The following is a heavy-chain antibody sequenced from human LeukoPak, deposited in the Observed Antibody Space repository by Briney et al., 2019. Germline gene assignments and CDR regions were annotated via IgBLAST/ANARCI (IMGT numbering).Heavy chain of an antibody. D-gene: IGHD2-2*01. CDR3: ASPLGYCSSTSCYSVGAFDI. CDR2: IYYSGST. CDR1: GGSISSSSYY. V-gene: IGHV4-39*01. J-gene: IGHJ3*02. Sequence: SETLSLTCTVSGGSISSSSYYWGWIRQPPGKGLEWIGSIYYSGSTYYNPSLKSRVTISVDTSKNQFSLKLSSVTAADTAVYYCASPLGYCSSTSCYSVGAFDIWGQGTMVTVSS.